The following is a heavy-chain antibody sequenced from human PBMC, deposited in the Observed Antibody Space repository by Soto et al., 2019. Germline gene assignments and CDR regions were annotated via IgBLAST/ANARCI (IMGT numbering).Heavy chain of an antibody. D-gene: IGHD3-3*01. J-gene: IGHJ6*02. CDR3: ARGGLLDYDCWSGYPPQDYYGMDV. Sequence: PSQALSHTCAISGDSVSSNSASWNSTRQSPSRGLESLGRTYYRSKWYNDYAVSVKGRITINPDTSKNQFSLQLNSVPPEDTAVYYCARGGLLDYDCWSGYPPQDYYGMDVWGQGTTVTVYS. CDR1: GDSVSSNSAS. CDR2: TYYRSKWYN. V-gene: IGHV6-1*01.